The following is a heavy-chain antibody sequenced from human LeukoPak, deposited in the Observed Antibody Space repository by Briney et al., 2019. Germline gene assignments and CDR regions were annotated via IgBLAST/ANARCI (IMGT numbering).Heavy chain of an antibody. CDR1: GYTFSDYY. CDR2: INPNSGDT. V-gene: IGHV1-2*02. D-gene: IGHD3-22*01. CDR3: ARSYYDSSGYYYVLSRYYYYMDV. J-gene: IGHJ6*03. Sequence: ASVKVSCKTSGYTFSDYYIHWIRQAPGQGLEWVGWINPNSGDTDYAQKFQGRVTMTRDTSISTAYMELSRLRSDDTAVYYCARSYYDSSGYYYVLSRYYYYMDVWGKGTTVTVSS.